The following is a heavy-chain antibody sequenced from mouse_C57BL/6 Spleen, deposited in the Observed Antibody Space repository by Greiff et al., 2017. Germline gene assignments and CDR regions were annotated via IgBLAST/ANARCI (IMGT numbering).Heavy chain of an antibody. J-gene: IGHJ4*01. CDR3: ARSRITTDYYAMDY. D-gene: IGHD1-1*01. V-gene: IGHV1-47*01. CDR2: FHPYNDDT. Sequence: HVQLQQSGAELVKPGASVKMSCTASGFTFTTYPIAWMQQNHGKSLEWIGNFHPYNDDTKYNEKFKGKATLSVEKSSSTVYLELSRLTSDDSAVYYCARSRITTDYYAMDYWGQGTSVTVSA. CDR1: GFTFTTYP.